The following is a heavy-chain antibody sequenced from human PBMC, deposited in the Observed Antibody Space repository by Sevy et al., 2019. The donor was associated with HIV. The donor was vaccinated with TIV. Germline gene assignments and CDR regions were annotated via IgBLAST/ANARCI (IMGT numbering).Heavy chain of an antibody. CDR2: INSDGSST. CDR3: AREGTAAGRGGWFDP. CDR1: GFTFSSYW. J-gene: IGHJ5*02. D-gene: IGHD6-13*01. Sequence: GGSLRLSCAASGFTFSSYWMHWVRQAPGKGLVWVSRINSDGSSTSYADSVKGRFTISRDNAKNTLYLQMNSRRAEDTAVYYCAREGTAAGRGGWFDPWGQGTLVTVSS. V-gene: IGHV3-74*01.